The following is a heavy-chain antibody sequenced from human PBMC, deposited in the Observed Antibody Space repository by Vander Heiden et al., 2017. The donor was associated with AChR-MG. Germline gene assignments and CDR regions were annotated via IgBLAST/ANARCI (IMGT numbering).Heavy chain of an antibody. Sequence: EVQLVESGGGLVQPGRSLRLSCTAPGFPFGDYGMSRFPQAPGKGLEWVGCLRSKAAGGTTELAASVKGRFTISSDDSKSIAYLQMNSLKTEDTAVYYCSRLGYCSSTSCYFDSWGQGTLVTVSS. V-gene: IGHV3-49*03. CDR3: SRLGYCSSTSCYFDS. J-gene: IGHJ4*02. CDR2: LRSKAAGGTT. D-gene: IGHD2-2*01. CDR1: GFPFGDYG.